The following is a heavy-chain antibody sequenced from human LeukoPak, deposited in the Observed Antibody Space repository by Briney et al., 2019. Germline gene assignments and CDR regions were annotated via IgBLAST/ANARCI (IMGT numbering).Heavy chain of an antibody. CDR1: GGTFSSYA. CDR3: ARDGSRYYYDSSGYMDP. J-gene: IGHJ5*02. V-gene: IGHV1-69*06. D-gene: IGHD3-22*01. CDR2: IIPIFGTA. Sequence: ASVKVSCKASGGTFSSYAISWVRQAPGQGLEWMGGIIPIFGTANYAQKFQGRVTITADKSTSTAYMELSSLRSEDTAVYYCARDGSRYYYDSSGYMDPWGQGTLVTVSS.